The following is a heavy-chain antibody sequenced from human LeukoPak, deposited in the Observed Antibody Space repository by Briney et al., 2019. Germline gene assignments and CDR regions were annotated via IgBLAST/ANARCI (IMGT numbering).Heavy chain of an antibody. CDR2: INAGNGNT. CDR3: ARGPSIAAAGTRRPWFDP. CDR1: GYTFTSYA. J-gene: IGHJ5*02. D-gene: IGHD6-13*01. V-gene: IGHV1-3*01. Sequence: ASVKVSCKASGYTFTSYAMHWVRQAPGQRLEWMGWINAGNGNTKYSQKFQGRVGITRDTSASTAYMELSSLRSEDTAVYYCARGPSIAAAGTRRPWFDPWGQGTLVTVSS.